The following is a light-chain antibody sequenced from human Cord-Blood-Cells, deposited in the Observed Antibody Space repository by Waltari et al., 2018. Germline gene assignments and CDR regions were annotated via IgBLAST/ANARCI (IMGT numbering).Light chain of an antibody. J-gene: IGKJ2*03. CDR3: QQYGSSPPYS. CDR2: GAA. V-gene: IGKV3-20*01. CDR1: QSVSSSY. Sequence: ELVLPQSPGTLSLSPGDRATLSSRASQSVSSSYLAWYQQKPGQAPTLLIYGAASSATGSPDRCSGSGSGTDFTLTISRLEPEDFAVYYCQQYGSSPPYSFGQGTKLEIK.